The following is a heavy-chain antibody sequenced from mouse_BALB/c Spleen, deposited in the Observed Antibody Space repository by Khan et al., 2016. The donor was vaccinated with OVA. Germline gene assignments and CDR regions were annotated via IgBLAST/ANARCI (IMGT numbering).Heavy chain of an antibody. CDR1: GFSLTNYG. CDR3: ARQPYYHYYIMDY. D-gene: IGHD2-10*01. V-gene: IGHV2-6-1*01. CDR2: IWSDGSA. J-gene: IGHJ4*01. Sequence: QIQLVQSGPGPVAPSQSLSITCTISGFSLTNYGVHWVRQPPGKGLEWLGVIWSDGSATYTSALKSRLSISKDNSKNQVFLKMNSLQTDDTAMYYCARQPYYHYYIMDYWGQGTSVTVSS.